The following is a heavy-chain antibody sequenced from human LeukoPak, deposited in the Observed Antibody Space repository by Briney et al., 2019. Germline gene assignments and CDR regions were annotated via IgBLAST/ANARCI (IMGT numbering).Heavy chain of an antibody. J-gene: IGHJ3*02. CDR3: ARIEWERLGRAFDI. D-gene: IGHD1-26*01. V-gene: IGHV3-53*01. Sequence: PGGSLRLSCAASGFTVSDNYMTWVRQAPGKGLEWVPSIYSAGATHYAESVKGRFTIPRDNSKNTLYLQMNSLRAEDMAVYYCARIEWERLGRAFDIWGQGTMVTVSS. CDR2: IYSAGAT. CDR1: GFTVSDNY.